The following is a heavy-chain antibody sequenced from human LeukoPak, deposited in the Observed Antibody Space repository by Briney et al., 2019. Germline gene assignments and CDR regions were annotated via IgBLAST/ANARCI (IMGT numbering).Heavy chain of an antibody. Sequence: PSEPLSLTCTVSGGSISSSSYYWGWIRQPPGKGLEWIGSIYYSGSTYYNPSLKSRVTISVDTSKNQFSLKLSSVTAADTAVYYCPRYYARNLFDYRGQGTLVTVSS. CDR3: PRYYARNLFDY. D-gene: IGHD1-26*01. J-gene: IGHJ4*02. V-gene: IGHV4-39*01. CDR1: GGSISSSSYY. CDR2: IYYSGST.